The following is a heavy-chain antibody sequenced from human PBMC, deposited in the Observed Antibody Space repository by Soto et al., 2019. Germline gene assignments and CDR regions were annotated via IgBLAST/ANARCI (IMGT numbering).Heavy chain of an antibody. CDR3: ASQDIVVVPAAMAYYYYGMDV. CDR1: GGTFSSYA. J-gene: IGHJ6*02. V-gene: IGHV1-69*01. Sequence: QVQLVQSGAEVKKPGSSVKVSCKASGGTFSSYAISWVRQAPGQGLEWMGGIIPIFGTANYAQKFQGRVTITADDSTSTAYMELSSLRSEDTAVYYCASQDIVVVPAAMAYYYYGMDVWGQGTTVTVSS. CDR2: IIPIFGTA. D-gene: IGHD2-2*01.